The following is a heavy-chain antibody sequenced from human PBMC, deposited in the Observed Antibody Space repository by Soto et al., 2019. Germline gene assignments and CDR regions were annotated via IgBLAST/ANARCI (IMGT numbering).Heavy chain of an antibody. J-gene: IGHJ4*01. CDR1: GFTFSSYW. CDR2: IHNDGSTT. Sequence: EVQLVESGGGLVQPGGSVRLSCAASGFTFSSYWMHWVRQAPGKGLMWVSRIHNDGSTTRYADSVKGRFTISRYNAKNTLYLQMSSLRVEDTAVYYCARDNWNSYWGQGTLVTVSS. D-gene: IGHD1-7*01. CDR3: ARDNWNSY. V-gene: IGHV3-74*01.